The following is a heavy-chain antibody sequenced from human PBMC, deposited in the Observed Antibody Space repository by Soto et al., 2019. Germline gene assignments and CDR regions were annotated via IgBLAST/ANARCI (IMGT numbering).Heavy chain of an antibody. D-gene: IGHD4-17*01. CDR2: IWNDGSKQ. CDR3: ARDDDYEANAIDL. CDR1: GFTFCRYG. J-gene: IGHJ5*02. V-gene: IGHV3-33*01. Sequence: QVQLVESGGGVVQPGRSLRLSCVASGFTFCRYGMHWVRQAPGKGLEWVAVIWNDGSKQVYDDSVKGRFTISRDNSKNTLYLEMDSLRDEDTSVYYCARDDDYEANAIDLWGQGTLVTVSS.